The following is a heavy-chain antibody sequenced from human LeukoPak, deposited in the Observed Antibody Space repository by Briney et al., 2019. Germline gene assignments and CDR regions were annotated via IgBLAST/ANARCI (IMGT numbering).Heavy chain of an antibody. Sequence: PPETLSLTCTVSGGSISNYYWTWIRQPPGKTLQWIGYIYYSGTPQYNPSLKSRVTISLDRSKNQFSLNLISVAAADTAVYFCARLEYGDYVAYWGQGTLVTVSS. CDR3: ARLEYGDYVAY. CDR2: IYYSGTP. V-gene: IGHV4-59*08. CDR1: GGSISNYY. D-gene: IGHD4-17*01. J-gene: IGHJ4*02.